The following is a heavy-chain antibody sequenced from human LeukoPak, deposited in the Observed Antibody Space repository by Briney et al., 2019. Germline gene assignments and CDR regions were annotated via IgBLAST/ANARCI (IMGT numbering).Heavy chain of an antibody. J-gene: IGHJ5*02. D-gene: IGHD3-10*01. Sequence: PGGSLRLSCAASGFTFDDYGMNWVRQARGKGLEWVSGITWRGGSTGYTDSVKGRFTISRDNAKNSLYLQMNSLRAEDTALYYCARDLLRFGELWENWFDPWGQGTLVAVSS. V-gene: IGHV3-20*04. CDR1: GFTFDDYG. CDR2: ITWRGGST. CDR3: ARDLLRFGELWENWFDP.